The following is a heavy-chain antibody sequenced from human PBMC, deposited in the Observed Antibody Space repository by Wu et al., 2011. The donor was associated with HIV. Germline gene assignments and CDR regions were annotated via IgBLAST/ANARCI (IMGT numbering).Heavy chain of an antibody. D-gene: IGHD3-10*01. CDR1: GYTFTNFG. CDR2: INPYNGNT. V-gene: IGHV1-18*01. CDR3: ARLSMVRGVIITLDYYYGMDV. Sequence: QVQLVQSGDEVKKPGASVKVSCKASGYTFTNFGISWVRQAPGQGLEWMAWINPYNGNTNYAQKLQGRVTMTTDTSTSTAYMELRSLRSDDTAVYYCARLSMVRGVIITLDYYYGMDVWGQGTTVTVSS. J-gene: IGHJ6*02.